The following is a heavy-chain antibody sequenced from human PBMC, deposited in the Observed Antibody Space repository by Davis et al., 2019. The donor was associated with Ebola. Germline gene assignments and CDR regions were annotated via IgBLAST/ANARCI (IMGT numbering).Heavy chain of an antibody. CDR2: INPNSGGT. CDR3: ARDRGARITMSLDAFDI. D-gene: IGHD3-10*02. Sequence: ASVKVSCKASGYTFTGYYMHWVRQAPGQGLEWMGWINPNSGGTNYAQKFQGRVTMTRDTSISTAYMELSRLRSDDTAVYYCARDRGARITMSLDAFDIWGQGTMVTVSS. J-gene: IGHJ3*02. V-gene: IGHV1-2*02. CDR1: GYTFTGYY.